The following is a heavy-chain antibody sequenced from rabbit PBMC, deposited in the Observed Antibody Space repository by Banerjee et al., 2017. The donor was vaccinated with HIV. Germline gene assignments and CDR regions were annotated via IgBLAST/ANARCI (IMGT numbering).Heavy chain of an antibody. CDR2: IYAGSSGST. CDR3: ARDLAGVIGWNFGL. V-gene: IGHV1S45*01. J-gene: IGHJ4*01. Sequence: QEQLEESGGDLVKPEGSLTLTCTASGFSFSNKYVMCWVRQAPGKGLEWIACIYAGSSGSTYYASWAKGRFTISKTSSTTVTLQMTSLTAADTATYLCARDLAGVIGWNFGLWGPGTLVTVS. CDR1: GFSFSNKYV. D-gene: IGHD4-1*01.